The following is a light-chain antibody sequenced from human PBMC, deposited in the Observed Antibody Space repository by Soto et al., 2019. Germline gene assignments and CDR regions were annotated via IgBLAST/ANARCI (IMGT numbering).Light chain of an antibody. CDR1: QVIRSA. J-gene: IGKJ5*01. CDR2: DAS. CDR3: QQFHSAAIA. Sequence: ALQLTQTPSSLSASVGDRVSMTCRASQVIRSALAWYQQKPGNPPELLIYDASTLEVGVPSRFSGSGSGTQFPLTISNVQPEDFAAYYCQQFHSAAIAFGQGTRLEIK. V-gene: IGKV1-13*02.